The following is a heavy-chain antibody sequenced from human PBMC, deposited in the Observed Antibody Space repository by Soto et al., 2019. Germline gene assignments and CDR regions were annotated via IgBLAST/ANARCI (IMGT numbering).Heavy chain of an antibody. CDR1: GASIKSRNYF. V-gene: IGHV4-39*02. D-gene: IGHD2-15*01. CDR3: GRLAEAATGHTDFDF. CDR2: IHSSGGT. Sequence: SETLSLTCTVSGASIKSRNYFWVWIRQPPGKGLEFVGSIHSSGGTYYNPSPKSRVTVSVDLSNSHFSLSLKSLTATDTAVYYCGRLAEAATGHTDFDFWGQGTLVTVSS. J-gene: IGHJ4*02.